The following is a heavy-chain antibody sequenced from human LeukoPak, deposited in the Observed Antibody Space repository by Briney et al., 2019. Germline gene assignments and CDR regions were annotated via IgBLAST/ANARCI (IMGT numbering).Heavy chain of an antibody. J-gene: IGHJ4*02. Sequence: PGGSLRLSCAASGFTVSSNYMSWVRQAPGKGLEWVSVIYSGGNTYYADSVKGRFTISRDNTKNTLYFQMNSPRAEDTAVYFCAKRYYYDSSGYCFDYWGQGTLVTVSS. D-gene: IGHD3-22*01. CDR2: IYSGGNT. CDR1: GFTVSSNY. V-gene: IGHV3-53*01. CDR3: AKRYYYDSSGYCFDY.